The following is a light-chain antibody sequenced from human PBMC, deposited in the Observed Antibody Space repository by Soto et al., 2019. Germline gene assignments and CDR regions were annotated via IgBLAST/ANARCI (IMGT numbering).Light chain of an antibody. V-gene: IGLV2-14*01. CDR3: SSYTSISTRV. CDR2: EVS. CDR1: SSDVGSYNY. J-gene: IGLJ3*02. Sequence: QSALTQPASVSGSPGQSITISCTGTSSDVGSYNYVSCYQQHPGKAPKLMIYEVSNRSSGVSNRFSGAKSGNTASLTISGLQAEDEANYYCSSYTSISTRVFGGGTQLNVL.